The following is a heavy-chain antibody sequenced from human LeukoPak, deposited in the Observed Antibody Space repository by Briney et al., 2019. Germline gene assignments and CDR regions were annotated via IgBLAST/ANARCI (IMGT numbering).Heavy chain of an antibody. J-gene: IGHJ4*02. V-gene: IGHV1-2*02. CDR3: ASPLSRIVGAINF. Sequence: ASVKVSCKASGYTFTDYYMYWVRQAPGQGLEWMRWINPGSGGTNHAQKFQGRVTMTRDTSITTAYLELSRLTSDDTAVYYCASPLSRIVGAINFWGQGTAVTVSP. CDR1: GYTFTDYY. CDR2: INPGSGGT. D-gene: IGHD1-26*01.